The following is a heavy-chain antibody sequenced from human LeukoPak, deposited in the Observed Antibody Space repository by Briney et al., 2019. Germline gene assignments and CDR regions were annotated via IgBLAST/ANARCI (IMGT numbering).Heavy chain of an antibody. CDR3: ARGYYYGSGSYWGFDH. V-gene: IGHV3-13*04. CDR1: GFTLSTYD. J-gene: IGHJ4*02. Sequence: PGGSLRLSCAASGFTLSTYDMHWVRQVTGKGLEWVSGMGTAGDTYYPASVKGRFAISRENAKNSLYLQMNSLRAGDTAVYYCARGYYYGSGSYWGFDHWGQGTLVTVSS. CDR2: MGTAGDT. D-gene: IGHD3-10*01.